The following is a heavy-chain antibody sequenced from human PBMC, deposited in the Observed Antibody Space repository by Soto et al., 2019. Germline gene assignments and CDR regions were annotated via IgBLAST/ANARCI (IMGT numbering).Heavy chain of an antibody. Sequence: QVQLVQSGAEVKKPGSSVKVSCKASGGTFSSYAISWVRQAPGQGLEWMGGIIPIFGTANYAQKFQGRVTITADKSTSTAYMELSSLRTADTAVYYRARDPKGYCSGGSCYRDDYWGQGTLVTVSS. V-gene: IGHV1-69*06. J-gene: IGHJ4*02. D-gene: IGHD2-15*01. CDR2: IIPIFGTA. CDR1: GGTFSSYA. CDR3: ARDPKGYCSGGSCYRDDY.